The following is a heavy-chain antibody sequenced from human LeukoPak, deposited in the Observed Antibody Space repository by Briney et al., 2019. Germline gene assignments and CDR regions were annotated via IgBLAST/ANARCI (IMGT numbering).Heavy chain of an antibody. CDR1: GGSISSGDYY. CDR3: ARYDSSGYYPDY. V-gene: IGHV4-30-4*01. CDR2: IYYSGST. J-gene: IGHJ4*02. D-gene: IGHD3-22*01. Sequence: PSQTLSLTCTVSGGSISSGDYYWSWIRQPPGKGLEWIGYIYYSGSTYYNPSLKSRVTISVDTSKNQFSLKLSSVTAADTAVYYCARYDSSGYYPDYWGQGTLVTASS.